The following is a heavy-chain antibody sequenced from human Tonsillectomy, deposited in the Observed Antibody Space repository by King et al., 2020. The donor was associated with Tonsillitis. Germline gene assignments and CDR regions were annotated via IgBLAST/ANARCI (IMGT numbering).Heavy chain of an antibody. CDR1: GDTFSSHG. J-gene: IGHJ6*02. CDR2: IIPLFRTT. D-gene: IGHD3-10*02. V-gene: IGHV1-69*01. CDR3: ARDSTEMLAMDV. Sequence: QLVQSGAEVQKPGSSVKVSCKASGDTFSSHGVSWVRQAPGQGLEWMGGIIPLFRTTHYAPKFHGRVTITADESTSTAYMELSSLRFEDTAVYYCARDSTEMLAMDVWGQGTTVTVSS.